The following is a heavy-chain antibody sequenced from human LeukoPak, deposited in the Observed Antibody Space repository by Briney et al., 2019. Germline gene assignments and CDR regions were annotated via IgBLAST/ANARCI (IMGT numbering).Heavy chain of an antibody. CDR1: GDSFSRYT. CDR3: AREADSTMVRGASFDQ. D-gene: IGHD3-10*01. Sequence: ASVKVSCKASGDSFSRYTVTWVRLAPGQGLEWMGGIIPAFGIPNYAQKFQGRVTITADEISSTAYMELRSLRSDDTAVYFCAREADSTMVRGASFDQWGQGTLVTVSS. J-gene: IGHJ4*02. CDR2: IIPAFGIP. V-gene: IGHV1-69*13.